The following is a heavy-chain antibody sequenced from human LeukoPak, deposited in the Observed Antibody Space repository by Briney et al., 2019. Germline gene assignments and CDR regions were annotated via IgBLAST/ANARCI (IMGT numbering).Heavy chain of an antibody. Sequence: ASVKVSCKXSGYTFTSYGISWVRQAPGQGLERMGWISAYNGNTNYAQKLQGRVTMTTDTSTSTAYMELRSLRSDDTAVYYCARDLDLYDFWSGYHFDYWGQGTLVTVSS. CDR1: GYTFTSYG. J-gene: IGHJ4*02. CDR2: ISAYNGNT. CDR3: ARDLDLYDFWSGYHFDY. V-gene: IGHV1-18*01. D-gene: IGHD3-3*01.